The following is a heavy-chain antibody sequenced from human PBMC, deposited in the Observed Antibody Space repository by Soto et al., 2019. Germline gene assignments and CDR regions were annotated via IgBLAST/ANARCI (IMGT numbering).Heavy chain of an antibody. J-gene: IGHJ4*02. CDR1: GFTFSSYG. D-gene: IGHD5-18*01. CDR2: ISYDGSNK. CDR3: AKDRYSYGLVDY. V-gene: IGHV3-30*18. Sequence: GGSLRLSCAASGFTFSSYGMHWVRQAPGKGLEWVAVISYDGSNKYYADSVKGRFTISRDNSKNTLYLQMNSLRAEDTAVYYCAKDRYSYGLVDYWGQGTLVTVSS.